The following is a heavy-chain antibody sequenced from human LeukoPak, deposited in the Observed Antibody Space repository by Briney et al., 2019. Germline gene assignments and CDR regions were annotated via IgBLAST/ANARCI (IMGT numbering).Heavy chain of an antibody. J-gene: IGHJ4*02. CDR1: GGSISSSNW. D-gene: IGHD6-13*01. V-gene: IGHV4-4*02. Sequence: SETLPHTCPVSGGSISSSNWWSWVRPPPGKGLEWIGEIYHSGSTNYNPSLKSRVTISVDKSKNQFSLKLSSVTAADTAVYYCARAGVGLVGISSGQQLWGQGTLVTVSS. CDR3: ARAGVGLVGISSGQQL. CDR2: IYHSGST.